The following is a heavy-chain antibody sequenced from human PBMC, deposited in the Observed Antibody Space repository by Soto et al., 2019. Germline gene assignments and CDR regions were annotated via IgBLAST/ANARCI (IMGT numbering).Heavy chain of an antibody. V-gene: IGHV3-33*01. CDR2: IWYDGSNK. CDR1: VFTFSSYG. Sequence: GGSLRLSCSASVFTFSSYGMHWWRQAPGKGLEWVAVIWYDGSNKYYADSVKGRFTISRDNSKNTLYLQMNSLRAEDTAVYYCASTAAGTNWFDPWGQGTLVTVSS. J-gene: IGHJ5*02. CDR3: ASTAAGTNWFDP. D-gene: IGHD6-13*01.